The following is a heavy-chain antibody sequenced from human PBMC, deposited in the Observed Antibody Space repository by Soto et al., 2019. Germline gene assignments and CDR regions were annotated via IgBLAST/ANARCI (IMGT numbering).Heavy chain of an antibody. J-gene: IGHJ5*02. CDR3: ARDQAAAGRGFDP. CDR2: IYYSGST. CDR1: GGSISSYY. Sequence: LSETLSLTCTVSGGSISSYYWSWIRQPPGKGLEWIGYIYYSGSTNYSPSLKSRVTISVDTSKNQFSLKLSSVTAADTAVYYCARDQAAAGRGFDPWGQGTLVTVSS. V-gene: IGHV4-59*01. D-gene: IGHD6-13*01.